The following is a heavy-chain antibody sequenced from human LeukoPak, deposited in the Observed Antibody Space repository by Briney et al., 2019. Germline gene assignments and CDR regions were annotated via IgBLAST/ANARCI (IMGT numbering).Heavy chain of an antibody. Sequence: GGSLRLSCAASGFTFSSYWMSWVRQAPGKGLEWVANIKQDGSEKYYVDSVKGRFTISRDNAKNSLYLQMNSLRAEDTAVNYCARVRRLGYFDYWGQGTLVTVSS. CDR1: GFTFSSYW. D-gene: IGHD4-17*01. CDR3: ARVRRLGYFDY. CDR2: IKQDGSEK. V-gene: IGHV3-7*01. J-gene: IGHJ4*02.